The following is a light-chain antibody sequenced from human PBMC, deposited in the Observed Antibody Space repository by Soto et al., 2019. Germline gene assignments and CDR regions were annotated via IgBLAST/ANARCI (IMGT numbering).Light chain of an antibody. CDR3: GAYDASLGDRL. CDR2: DNN. V-gene: IGLV1-51*01. CDR1: SSNIGNNF. J-gene: IGLJ2*01. Sequence: QSVLTQPPSVSAAPGQKVTISCSGSSSNIGNNFVSWYQQVPGTAPKLLIYDNNKRPSGIPDRFSGSKSGTSATLGITGLQTGDEADYYCGAYDASLGDRLFGGGTKLTVL.